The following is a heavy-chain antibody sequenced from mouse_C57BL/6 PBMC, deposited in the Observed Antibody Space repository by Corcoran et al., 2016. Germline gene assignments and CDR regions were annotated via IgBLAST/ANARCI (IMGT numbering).Heavy chain of an antibody. CDR3: ARGPTLLWFGEPYYGMDV. CDR2: INHSGST. CDR1: GGSFSGYY. Sequence: VQLQQWGAGLLKPSETLSLTCAVYGGSFSGYYWSWIRQPPGKGLEWIGEINHSGSTNYNPSLKSRVTISGDTSTNQCSLKLSSVTAADTAVYYCARGPTLLWFGEPYYGMDVWGQGTTVTVSS. V-gene: IGHV3S1*01. J-gene: IGHJ1*01. D-gene: IGHD1-1*02.